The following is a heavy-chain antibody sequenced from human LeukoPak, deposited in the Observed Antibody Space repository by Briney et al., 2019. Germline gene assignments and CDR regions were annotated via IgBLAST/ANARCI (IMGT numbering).Heavy chain of an antibody. CDR2: IYYSGST. Sequence: SETLSLTCTVSGGSISSYYWSWIRQPPGKGLEWIGYIYYSGSTNYNPSLKSRVTISVDTSKNQFSLKLSSVTAADTAVYYCARANHDYGVARRAFDIWGQGTMVTVSS. V-gene: IGHV4-59*01. D-gene: IGHD4-17*01. CDR3: ARANHDYGVARRAFDI. J-gene: IGHJ3*02. CDR1: GGSISSYY.